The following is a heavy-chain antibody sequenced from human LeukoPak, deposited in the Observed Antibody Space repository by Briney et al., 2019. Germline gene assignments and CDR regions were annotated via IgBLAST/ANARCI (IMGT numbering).Heavy chain of an antibody. CDR1: GGSISSGSYD. Sequence: PSETLSLTCTVSGGSISSGSYDWSWIRQPAGKGLEWIGRIYTSGSTNYNPSLKSRVTISVDTSKNQFSLKLNSVTAADTAVYYCARIMSWRWFDPWGQGTLVTVSS. J-gene: IGHJ5*02. CDR2: IYTSGST. CDR3: ARIMSWRWFDP. D-gene: IGHD6-13*01. V-gene: IGHV4-61*02.